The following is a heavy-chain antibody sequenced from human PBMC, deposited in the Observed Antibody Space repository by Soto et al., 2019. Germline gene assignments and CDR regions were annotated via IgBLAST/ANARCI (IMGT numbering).Heavy chain of an antibody. CDR1: GFTFSSYA. D-gene: IGHD5-12*01. V-gene: IGHV3-30*18. J-gene: IGHJ4*02. Sequence: QVQVVESGGGVVQPGRSLRLSCAASGFTFSSYAIHWVRQAPGKGLEWVAGISYDGSTIYYVDSVKGRFTVSRDNSKNTLYLHMNSLRSEYTAVYSCAKGPWHLAHGHYFDYCGQGTLVTVSS. CDR3: AKGPWHLAHGHYFDY. CDR2: ISYDGSTI.